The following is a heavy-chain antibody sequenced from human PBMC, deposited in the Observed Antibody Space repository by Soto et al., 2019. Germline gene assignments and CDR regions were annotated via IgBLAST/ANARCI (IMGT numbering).Heavy chain of an antibody. Sequence: QVQLVESGGGVVQPGRSLRLSCAASGFTFSSYGMHWVRQAPGKGLEWVTVIWYDGSTKHYADSVKGRFTISRDNSKNMVSLQMNSLRVEDTAVYYCARGSPPDYWGQGTLVTVSS. J-gene: IGHJ4*02. CDR3: ARGSPPDY. CDR1: GFTFSSYG. CDR2: IWYDGSTK. V-gene: IGHV3-33*01.